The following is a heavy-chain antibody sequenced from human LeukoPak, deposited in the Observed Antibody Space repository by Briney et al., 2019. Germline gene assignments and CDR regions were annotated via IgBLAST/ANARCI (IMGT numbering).Heavy chain of an antibody. J-gene: IGHJ4*02. CDR1: GGTFRNYP. D-gene: IGHD2-2*01. CDR2: ILPIFRMT. Sequence: PVKVSCKASGGTFRNYPISWVRQAPGQGLEWMGGILPIFRMTNYAEKFQGRVTITADESTTTAYLELNSLRSEDTAVYYCAICSSTWSGDRPDSWGQGSLVTVSS. CDR3: AICSSTWSGDRPDS. V-gene: IGHV1-69*13.